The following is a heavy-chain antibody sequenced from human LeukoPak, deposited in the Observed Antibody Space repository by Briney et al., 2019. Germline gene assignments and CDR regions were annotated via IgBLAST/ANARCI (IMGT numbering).Heavy chain of an antibody. CDR3: AREYYYGSGSYYFPGRGTHDAFDI. CDR1: GFTFSDYY. V-gene: IGHV3-11*01. D-gene: IGHD3-10*01. Sequence: GGSLRLSCAASGFTFSDYYMGWIRQAPGKGLEWVSYISSSGSTIYYADSVKGRFTISRDNAKNSLYLQMNSLRAEDTAVYYCAREYYYGSGSYYFPGRGTHDAFDIWGQGTMVTVSS. CDR2: ISSSGSTI. J-gene: IGHJ3*02.